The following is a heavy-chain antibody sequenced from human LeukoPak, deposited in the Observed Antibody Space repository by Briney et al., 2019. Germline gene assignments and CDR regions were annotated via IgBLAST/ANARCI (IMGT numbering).Heavy chain of an antibody. CDR2: IYHSGST. CDR1: GGSISSGGYS. Sequence: PSQTLSPTCAVSGGSISSGGYSWSWIRQPPGKGLEWIGYIYHSGSTYYNPSLKSRVTISVDRSKNQFSLKLSSVTAADTAVYYCAREDLDNWFDPWGQGTLVTVSS. CDR3: AREDLDNWFDP. J-gene: IGHJ5*02. V-gene: IGHV4-30-2*01.